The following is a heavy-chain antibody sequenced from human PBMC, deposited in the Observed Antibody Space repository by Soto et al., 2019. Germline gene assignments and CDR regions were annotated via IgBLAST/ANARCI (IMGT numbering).Heavy chain of an antibody. CDR3: AKDLLRWVGELLPHLHC. Sequence: EVELWESGGGLVQPGGSLRLSCAASGFTFSDYAMHWVRHAPGKGLEWVSTSTGRDGVTYYADSVRGRFTISRDDPRHTLFLHMNSLRVEDTATYYCAKDLLRWVGELLPHLHCWSQGTLRTVSS. CDR2: STGRDGVT. J-gene: IGHJ4*02. V-gene: IGHV3-23*01. D-gene: IGHD3-10*01. CDR1: GFTFSDYA.